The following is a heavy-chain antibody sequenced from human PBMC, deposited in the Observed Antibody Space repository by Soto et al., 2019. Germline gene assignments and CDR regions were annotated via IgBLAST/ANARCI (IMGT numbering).Heavy chain of an antibody. CDR3: ARRGSIRNAFDI. V-gene: IGHV4-59*08. D-gene: IGHD4-4*01. CDR2: IYYSGST. J-gene: IGHJ3*02. Sequence: SETLSLTCTVSGGSISSYYWSWIRQPPGKGLEWIGYIYYSGSTNYNPSLKSRVTISVDTSKNQFSLKLSSVTAADTAVYYCARRGSIRNAFDIWGQGTMVTVSS. CDR1: GGSISSYY.